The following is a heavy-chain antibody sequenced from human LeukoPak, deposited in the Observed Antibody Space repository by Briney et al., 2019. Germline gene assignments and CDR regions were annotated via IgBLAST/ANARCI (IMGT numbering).Heavy chain of an antibody. J-gene: IGHJ5*02. V-gene: IGHV1-24*01. D-gene: IGHD3-22*01. CDR2: FDPEDGET. CDR3: ATESPRRQYYYDPNWFDP. CDR1: GYTLTELS. Sequence: ASVKVSCKVSGYTLTELSMHWVRQAPGKGLEWMGGFDPEDGETIYAQKFQGRVTMTEDTSTDTAYMELSSLRSEDTAVYYCATESPRRQYYYDPNWFDPWGQGTLVTVSS.